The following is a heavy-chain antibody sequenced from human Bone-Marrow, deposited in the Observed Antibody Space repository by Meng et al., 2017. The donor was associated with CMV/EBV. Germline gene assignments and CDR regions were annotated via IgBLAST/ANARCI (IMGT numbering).Heavy chain of an antibody. Sequence: GESLKISCAASGFTFSSYWMSWVRQAPGKGLEWVANIKQDGSEKYYVDSVKGRFTISRDNSKNTLYLQMNSLRAEDTAVYYCARDGAATYGMDVWGQGTTVTVSS. CDR3: ARDGAATYGMDV. D-gene: IGHD6-13*01. V-gene: IGHV3-7*03. CDR1: GFTFSSYW. CDR2: IKQDGSEK. J-gene: IGHJ6*02.